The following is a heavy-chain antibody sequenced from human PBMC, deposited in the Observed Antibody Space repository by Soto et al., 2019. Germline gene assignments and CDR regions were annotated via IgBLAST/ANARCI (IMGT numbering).Heavy chain of an antibody. V-gene: IGHV1-8*01. J-gene: IGHJ4*02. CDR1: GYSFTSLD. D-gene: IGHD1-26*01. CDR3: AGGVCAGVDC. Sequence: QVQLVQSGAEVREPGTSVKVSCEASGYSFTSLDINWVRQTAGQGLEWMGWMQPSTGRTGYAQKFQGRVTMTRDSFIITAYAELTTLTSDDTAFYYGAGGVCAGVDCWGQGALVTVSS. CDR2: MQPSTGRT.